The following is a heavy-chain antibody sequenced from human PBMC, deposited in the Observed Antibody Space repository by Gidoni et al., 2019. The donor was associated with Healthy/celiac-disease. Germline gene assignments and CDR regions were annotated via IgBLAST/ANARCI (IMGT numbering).Heavy chain of an antibody. CDR1: GFTFSSYS. D-gene: IGHD2-8*02. CDR2: ISSSSSYI. CDR3: AREVNPGPSYGMDV. Sequence: EVQLVESGGGLVKPGGSLRLSCAASGFTFSSYSMNWVRQAPGKGLEWVSSISSSSSYIYYADSVKGRFTISRDNAKNSLYLQMNSLRAEDTAVYYCAREVNPGPSYGMDVWGQGTTVTVSS. V-gene: IGHV3-21*01. J-gene: IGHJ6*02.